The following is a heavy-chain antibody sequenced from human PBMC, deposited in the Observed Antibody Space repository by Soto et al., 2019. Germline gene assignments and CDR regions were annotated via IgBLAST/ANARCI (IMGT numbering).Heavy chain of an antibody. Sequence: GGSLRLSCAASGFSFSHYALHWVRQPPGKRLEWVALISYDGENQYFTGSVRGRFTISRDNSKTAVYLEMNDLRLDDTATYYCVSPHSESSNGFYLWGQGTLVTVSS. J-gene: IGHJ5*02. CDR1: GFSFSHYA. D-gene: IGHD2-8*01. CDR3: VSPHSESSNGFYL. V-gene: IGHV3-30*04. CDR2: ISYDGENQ.